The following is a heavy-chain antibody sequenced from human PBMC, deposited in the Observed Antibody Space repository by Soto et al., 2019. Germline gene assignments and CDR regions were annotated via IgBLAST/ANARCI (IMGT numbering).Heavy chain of an antibody. Sequence: PSESLSLTGTVSVGSISSYYWSWIRQPPGKGLEWIGYIYYIGSTNYNPSLKSRVTISVDTSKNQFSLKLSSVTAADTAVYYCARDKGDAFDIWGQGTMVTVSS. J-gene: IGHJ3*02. V-gene: IGHV4-59*01. CDR1: VGSISSYY. CDR2: IYYIGST. CDR3: ARDKGDAFDI.